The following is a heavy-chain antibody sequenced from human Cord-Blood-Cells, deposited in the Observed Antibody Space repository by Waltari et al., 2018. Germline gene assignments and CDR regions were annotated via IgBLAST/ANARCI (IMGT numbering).Heavy chain of an antibody. D-gene: IGHD5-12*01. V-gene: IGHV3-7*01. CDR2: IKQEGSEK. Sequence: EVQLVESGGGLVQPGGSLRLSCAASGFTFSSYWMSWVRQAPGKGLEWVANIKQEGSEKYYVDSVKGRFTISRDNAKNSLYLQMNSLRAEDTAVYYCARDLYSGYDDYWGQGTLVTVSS. CDR3: ARDLYSGYDDY. J-gene: IGHJ4*02. CDR1: GFTFSSYW.